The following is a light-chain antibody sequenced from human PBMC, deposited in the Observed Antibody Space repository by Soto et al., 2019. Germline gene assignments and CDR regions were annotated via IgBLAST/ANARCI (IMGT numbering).Light chain of an antibody. V-gene: IGKV3-20*01. Sequence: ENVLTQSPGTLSLSPGERATLSCRASQSVSSSYLAWYQQKPGLAPRLLIYGASSRTTGIPDRFSGSGSGTDFTLTISRLEPEDVAVYYCQQYGTSPQWTFGQGTKVEIK. CDR2: GAS. J-gene: IGKJ1*01. CDR3: QQYGTSPQWT. CDR1: QSVSSSY.